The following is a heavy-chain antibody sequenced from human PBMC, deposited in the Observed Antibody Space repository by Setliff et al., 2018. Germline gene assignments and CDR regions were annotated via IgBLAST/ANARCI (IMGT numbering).Heavy chain of an antibody. CDR1: GDSVTNVHHY. Sequence: SENLSLTCSVSGDSVTNVHHYWSWIRQSPGKGLEWLGNIFNRVTTFYNPSFESRLVISADPSRNQFSLQLASVTAADTAVYFCARVSAMLGGNFDTWGPGSLVTVSS. CDR2: IFNRVTT. J-gene: IGHJ4*01. V-gene: IGHV4-30-4*08. CDR3: ARVSAMLGGNFDT. D-gene: IGHD3-16*01.